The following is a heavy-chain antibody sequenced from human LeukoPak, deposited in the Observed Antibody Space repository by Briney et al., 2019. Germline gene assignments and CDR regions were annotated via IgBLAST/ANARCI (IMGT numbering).Heavy chain of an antibody. D-gene: IGHD3-10*01. CDR2: INPNSGGT. J-gene: IGHJ4*02. V-gene: IGHV1-2*02. Sequence: GASVKVSCKASGYTFTGYYMHWVRQAPGQGLEWIGWINPNSGGTNYAQKFQGRVTMTRDTSISTAYMELSRLRSDDTAVYYCARVLVRGVIPTLGYWGQGTLVTVSS. CDR1: GYTFTGYY. CDR3: ARVLVRGVIPTLGY.